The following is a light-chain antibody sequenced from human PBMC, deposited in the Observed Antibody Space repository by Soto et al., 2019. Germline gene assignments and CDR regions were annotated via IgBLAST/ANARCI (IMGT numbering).Light chain of an antibody. CDR1: SSDVGGYNY. V-gene: IGLV2-14*01. CDR2: EVS. J-gene: IGLJ1*01. CDR3: SSYTSSSTYV. Sequence: QSALTQPASVSGSPGQSITISCTGTSSDVGGYNYVSWYQQHPGKDPKLMIYEVSNRPSGVSNRFSGSKSSNTASLTISGLQAEDEADYYCSSYTSSSTYVFGTGTKLTVL.